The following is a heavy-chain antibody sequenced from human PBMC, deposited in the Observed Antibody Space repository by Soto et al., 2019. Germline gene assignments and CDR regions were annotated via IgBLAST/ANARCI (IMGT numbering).Heavy chain of an antibody. CDR1: GFTFSSYE. CDR3: ARTDVVEASFDY. Sequence: EVQLVESGGGLVQPGGSLRLSCAASGFTFSSYEMNWVRQAPGKGLEWVSYISSSGSTIYYADSVKGRFTISRDNAKNSLYLQMNSLRAEDTAVYYCARTDVVEASFDYWGQGTLVTVSS. J-gene: IGHJ4*02. V-gene: IGHV3-48*03. CDR2: ISSSGSTI. D-gene: IGHD2-15*01.